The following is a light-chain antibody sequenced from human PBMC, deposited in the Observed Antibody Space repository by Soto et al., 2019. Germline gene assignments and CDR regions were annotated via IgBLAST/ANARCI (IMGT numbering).Light chain of an antibody. CDR3: QQYYSTPPT. CDR1: QSVLYSSNNMNY. CDR2: WAS. V-gene: IGKV4-1*01. Sequence: DIVMTQSPDSLAVSLGERATINCKSSQSVLYSSNNMNYLAWYKQKPGQPPKLLIYWASTRESGVPDRFSGSGSGTDLSLTISSLQAEDVAVYYCQQYYSTPPTFGGGTKVEIK. J-gene: IGKJ4*01.